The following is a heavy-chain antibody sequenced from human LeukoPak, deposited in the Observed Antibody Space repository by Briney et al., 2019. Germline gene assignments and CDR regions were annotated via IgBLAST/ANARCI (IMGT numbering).Heavy chain of an antibody. V-gene: IGHV4-34*01. Sequence: SETLSLTCAVYGGSFSGYYWSWIRQPPGKGLEWIGEINHSGSTNYNPSLKSRVTISVDTSKNQFSLKLSSVTAADTAVYYCARPSYYYDSSGYYGSSSFDYWGQGTLVTVSS. J-gene: IGHJ4*02. CDR2: INHSGST. CDR3: ARPSYYYDSSGYYGSSSFDY. CDR1: GGSFSGYY. D-gene: IGHD3-22*01.